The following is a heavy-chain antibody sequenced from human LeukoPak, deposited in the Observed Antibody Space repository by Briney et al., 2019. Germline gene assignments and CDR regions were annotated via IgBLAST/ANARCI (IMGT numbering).Heavy chain of an antibody. Sequence: ASVKVSCKASGYTFTSYDINWVRQATGQGLEWMGWMNPNSGNTGYAQKFQGRVTMTRNTSISTAYMELSSLRSEDTAVYYCARGLNYDFWSGYLRWFGPWGQGTLVTVSS. CDR2: MNPNSGNT. J-gene: IGHJ5*02. D-gene: IGHD3-3*01. CDR1: GYTFTSYD. V-gene: IGHV1-8*01. CDR3: ARGLNYDFWSGYLRWFGP.